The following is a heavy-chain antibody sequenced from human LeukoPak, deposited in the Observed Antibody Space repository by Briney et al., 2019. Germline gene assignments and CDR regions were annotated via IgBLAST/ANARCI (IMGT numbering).Heavy chain of an antibody. Sequence: SGESLKISCKGSGYSFTSYWIGWVRQMPGKGLEWMGIIYPGDSDTRYSPSFQGQVTISADKSISTAYLQWSSLKASDTAMYYCARHSGYSSSWYVPSYYYYGMDVWGQGTTVTVSS. V-gene: IGHV5-51*01. D-gene: IGHD6-13*01. CDR3: ARHSGYSSSWYVPSYYYYGMDV. J-gene: IGHJ6*02. CDR1: GYSFTSYW. CDR2: IYPGDSDT.